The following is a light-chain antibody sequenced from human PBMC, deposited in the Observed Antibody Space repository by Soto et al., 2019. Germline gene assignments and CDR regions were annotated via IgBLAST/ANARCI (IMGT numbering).Light chain of an antibody. CDR2: AAS. J-gene: IGKJ1*01. CDR1: QAIRDD. CDR3: LQYHSSWT. V-gene: IGKV1-6*01. Sequence: AIQMTQSPSSLSASVGDRVSITCRASQAIRDDLDWYQKKPGKAPKLLIFAASRLERGVPSRFSGSGSGTDFTLTISSLQPEDFATYYCLQYHSSWTFGQGTKVE.